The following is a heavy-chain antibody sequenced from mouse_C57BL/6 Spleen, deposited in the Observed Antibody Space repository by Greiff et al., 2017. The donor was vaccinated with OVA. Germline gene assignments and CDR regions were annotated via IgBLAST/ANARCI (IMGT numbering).Heavy chain of an antibody. CDR1: GFTFSSYA. J-gene: IGHJ2*01. CDR3: TRVLTGTGYFDY. Sequence: EVQLVESGEGLVKPGGSLKLSCAASGFTFSSYAMSWVRQTPEKRLEWVAYISSGGDYIYYADTVKGRFTISRDNARNTLYLQMSSLKSEDTAMYYCTRVLTGTGYFDYWGQGTTLTVSS. CDR2: ISSGGDYI. V-gene: IGHV5-9-1*02. D-gene: IGHD4-1*01.